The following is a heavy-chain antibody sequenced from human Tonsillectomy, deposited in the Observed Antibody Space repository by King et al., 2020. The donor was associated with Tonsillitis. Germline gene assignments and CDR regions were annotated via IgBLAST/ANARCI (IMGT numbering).Heavy chain of an antibody. V-gene: IGHV3-49*03. J-gene: IGHJ6*02. CDR2: IGIKAYGGTT. CDR3: TRASYGSETYDLFHYYYAMDV. D-gene: IGHD3-10*01. CDR1: GFTFGDYV. Sequence: DVQLVESGGGLVQPGRSLRLSCTASGFTFGDYVMSWFRQAPGKGLEWVGFIGIKAYGGTTEYAASVKGRFTISRDDSKSIAYLQMKSLKTEDTAVYYCTRASYGSETYDLFHYYYAMDVWGQGTTVTVSS.